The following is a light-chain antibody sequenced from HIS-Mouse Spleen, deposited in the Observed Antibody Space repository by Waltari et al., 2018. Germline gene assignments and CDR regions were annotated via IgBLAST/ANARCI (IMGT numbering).Light chain of an antibody. J-gene: IGLJ3*02. Sequence: QSALTQPASVSGSPGQSITISSTGTSSDVGRYNLVSRYQQHPGKAPKLMIYEGSKRPSGVSNRFSGSKSGNTASLTISGLQAEDEADYYCCSYAGSSTWVFGGGTKLTVL. CDR2: EGS. CDR1: SSDVGRYNL. CDR3: CSYAGSSTWV. V-gene: IGLV2-23*01.